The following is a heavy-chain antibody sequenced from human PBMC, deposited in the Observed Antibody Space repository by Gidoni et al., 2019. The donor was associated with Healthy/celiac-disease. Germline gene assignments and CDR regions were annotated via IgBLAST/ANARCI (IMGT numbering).Heavy chain of an antibody. CDR2: INPSGGST. CDR3: ARELTYYYGSGSYYNDTYYDYGMDV. D-gene: IGHD3-10*01. CDR1: TSYY. Sequence: TSYYMHWVRQAPGQGLEWMGIINPSGGSTSYAQKFQGRVTMTRDTSTSTVYMELSSLRSEDTAVYYCARELTYYYGSGSYYNDTYYDYGMDVWGQGTTVTVSS. V-gene: IGHV1-46*01. J-gene: IGHJ6*02.